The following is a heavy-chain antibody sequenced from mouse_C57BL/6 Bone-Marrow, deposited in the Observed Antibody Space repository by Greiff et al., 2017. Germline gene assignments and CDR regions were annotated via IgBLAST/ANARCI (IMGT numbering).Heavy chain of an antibody. Sequence: EVQVVESGGDLVKPGGSLKLSCAASGFTFSSYGMSWVRQTPDKRLEWVATISSGGSYTYYPDSVKGRFTISRDNAKNTLYLQMSSLKSEDTAMYYCARRYYYGSWYAMDYWGQGTSVTVSS. V-gene: IGHV5-6*01. CDR3: ARRYYYGSWYAMDY. CDR1: GFTFSSYG. J-gene: IGHJ4*01. D-gene: IGHD1-1*01. CDR2: ISSGGSYT.